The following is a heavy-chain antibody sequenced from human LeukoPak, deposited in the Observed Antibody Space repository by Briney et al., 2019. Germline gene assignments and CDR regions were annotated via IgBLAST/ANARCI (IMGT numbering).Heavy chain of an antibody. V-gene: IGHV4-34*01. CDR1: GGSFSGYY. Sequence: PSETLSLTCAVYGGSFSGYYWSWIRQPPGKGLEWIGEINHSGSTNYNPSLKSRVTISVDTSKNQFSLKLSSVTAAETAVYYCARMGDGSGSYFDRAGALLYWGQGTQVSDCS. J-gene: IGHJ4*02. CDR2: INHSGST. D-gene: IGHD3-10*01. CDR3: ARMGDGSGSYFDRAGALLY.